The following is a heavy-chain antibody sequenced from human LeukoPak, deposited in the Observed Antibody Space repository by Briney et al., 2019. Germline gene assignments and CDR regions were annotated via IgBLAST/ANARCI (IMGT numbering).Heavy chain of an antibody. V-gene: IGHV4-59*01. CDR1: GDYITSYY. J-gene: IGHJ3*02. D-gene: IGHD3-3*01. Sequence: SETLSLTCTVSGDYITSYYWNWIRQPPGKGLEWIGHIYHSGSTNYNPSLKSRVTTSVDTSKNQISLKLSSVTAADTAVYYCARPASAYYVNEGFDIWGQGTMVTVSS. CDR2: IYHSGST. CDR3: ARPASAYYVNEGFDI.